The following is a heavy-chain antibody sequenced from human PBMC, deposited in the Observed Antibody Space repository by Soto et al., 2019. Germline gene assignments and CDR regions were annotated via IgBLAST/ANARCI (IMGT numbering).Heavy chain of an antibody. CDR1: GFTFSSYG. Sequence: GGSLRLSCAASGFTFSSYGMHWVRQAPGKGLEWVAVISYDGSNKYYADSVKGRFTISRDNSKNTLYLQMNSLRAEDTAVYYCAKYRSAFFSYSSGWPPDAFDIWGQGTMVTVSS. CDR2: ISYDGSNK. D-gene: IGHD6-19*01. V-gene: IGHV3-30*18. J-gene: IGHJ3*02. CDR3: AKYRSAFFSYSSGWPPDAFDI.